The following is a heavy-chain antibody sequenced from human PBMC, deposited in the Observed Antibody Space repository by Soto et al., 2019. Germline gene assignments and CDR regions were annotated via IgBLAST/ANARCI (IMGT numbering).Heavy chain of an antibody. J-gene: IGHJ6*02. D-gene: IGHD1-7*01. CDR3: AGWNYESGLDV. CDR2: IYWDEDK. V-gene: IGHV2-5*02. CDR1: GFSLNTNGMG. Sequence: QITLKESGPTLVLPTQTLTLTCSFSGFSLNTNGMGVGWIRQPPGKALEWLPFIYWDEDKRYSPSLKTRLTVTADTSKNEVVLTLTNLDPWDTGTYYCAGWNYESGLDVWGQGTTVTVSS.